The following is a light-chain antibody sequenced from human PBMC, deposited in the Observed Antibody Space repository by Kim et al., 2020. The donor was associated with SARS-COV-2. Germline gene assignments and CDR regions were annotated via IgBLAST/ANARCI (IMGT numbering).Light chain of an antibody. Sequence: GQSITSSCTGTRRDVGGYNYVSWYQQHPGKAPKLMIYDVSNRPSGVSNRFSGSKSGNTASLTISGLQAEDEADYYCSSYTSSSTWVFGGGTQLTVL. CDR2: DVS. CDR1: RRDVGGYNY. J-gene: IGLJ3*02. CDR3: SSYTSSSTWV. V-gene: IGLV2-14*03.